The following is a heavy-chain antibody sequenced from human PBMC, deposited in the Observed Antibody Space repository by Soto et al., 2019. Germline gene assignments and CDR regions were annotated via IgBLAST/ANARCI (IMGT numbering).Heavy chain of an antibody. D-gene: IGHD6-6*01. CDR3: ASQERDFVLYYYCMDV. Sequence: QVQLVQSGAEVKKPGSSVKVSCKASGGTFSSYAISWVRQAPGQGLEWMGGIIPIFGTANYAQKFQGRVTITAAESTSTAYMELSSLRSEVTALYYCASQERDFVLYYYCMDVWGQGTTVTVSS. J-gene: IGHJ6*02. V-gene: IGHV1-69*12. CDR2: IIPIFGTA. CDR1: GGTFSSYA.